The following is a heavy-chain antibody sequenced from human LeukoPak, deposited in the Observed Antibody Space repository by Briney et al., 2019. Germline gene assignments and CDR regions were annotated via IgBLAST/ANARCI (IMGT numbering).Heavy chain of an antibody. D-gene: IGHD1-26*01. CDR3: ATAGSSGSFKSYFYYAMDV. CDR2: ISYDGSNK. J-gene: IGHJ6*02. Sequence: PGGSLRLSCAASGFTFSSYAMHWVRQAPGKGLEWVAVISYDGSNKYYADSVKGRFTISRDNSKNTLYLQMNSLRTEDTAVYYCATAGSSGSFKSYFYYAMDVWGQGTMVTVSS. CDR1: GFTFSSYA. V-gene: IGHV3-30-3*01.